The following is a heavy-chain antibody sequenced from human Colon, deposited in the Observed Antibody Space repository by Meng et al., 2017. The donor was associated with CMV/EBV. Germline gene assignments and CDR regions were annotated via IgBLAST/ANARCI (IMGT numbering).Heavy chain of an antibody. CDR2: VYISGNT. D-gene: IGHD3-10*01. CDR3: ARDSNLSGLAY. J-gene: IGHJ4*02. CDR1: GASITSYY. Sequence: QVRPRESGPGLLKPLAPLSRTFTVSGASITSYYWSWIRQPAGKGLEWIGRVYISGNTNYNPSLKSRVTMSIDTSKNQLSLNIRSVTAADTAVYYCARDSNLSGLAYWGQGTLVTVSS. V-gene: IGHV4-4*07.